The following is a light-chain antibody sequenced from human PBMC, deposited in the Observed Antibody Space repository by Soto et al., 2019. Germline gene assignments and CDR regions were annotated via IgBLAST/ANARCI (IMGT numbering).Light chain of an antibody. J-gene: IGLJ1*01. CDR2: EAN. CDR3: CSNAAGSTYV. V-gene: IGLV2-23*01. Sequence: QSSLTQPASVSGSPGQSITISCTGTNSDVGSHHLVSWYQQYPGKAPKLIIFEANKRPSGVSNRFSASKSGSTASLTISGLQAEDEADYYCCSNAAGSTYVFGSGTKVTVL. CDR1: NSDVGSHHL.